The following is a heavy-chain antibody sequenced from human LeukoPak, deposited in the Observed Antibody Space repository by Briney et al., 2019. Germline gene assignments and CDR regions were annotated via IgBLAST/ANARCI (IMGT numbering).Heavy chain of an antibody. CDR3: ARGPGYYYGMDV. V-gene: IGHV4-34*01. CDR1: GVSFSGYY. CDR2: INHGGST. J-gene: IGHJ6*02. Sequence: SETLSLTCAVYGVSFSGYYWSWVRQPPGKGLEWIGEINHGGSTNYNPSLKSRVTISVDTSKNQFSLKLSSVTAADTAVYYCARGPGYYYGMDVWGQGTPVTVSS.